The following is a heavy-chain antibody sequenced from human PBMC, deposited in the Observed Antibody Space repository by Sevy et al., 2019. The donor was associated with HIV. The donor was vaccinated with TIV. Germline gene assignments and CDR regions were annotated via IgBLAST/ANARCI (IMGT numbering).Heavy chain of an antibody. D-gene: IGHD6-19*01. CDR3: AKDQYSSGWYDWFDP. V-gene: IGHV3-23*01. J-gene: IGHJ5*02. Sequence: GGSLRLSCVASGFTFSSYAMSWVRQAPGKGLEWVSAISGSGGSTYYADSVKGRFTISRDNSKNTLYLQMNSLRAEDTAVYYCAKDQYSSGWYDWFDPWGQGTLVTVSS. CDR1: GFTFSSYA. CDR2: ISGSGGST.